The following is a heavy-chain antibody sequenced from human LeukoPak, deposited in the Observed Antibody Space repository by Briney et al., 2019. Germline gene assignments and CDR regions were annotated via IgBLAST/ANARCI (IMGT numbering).Heavy chain of an antibody. D-gene: IGHD2-8*01. CDR3: ARDLPGGWCTNGVCHDAFDI. Sequence: SETLSLTCTVSGDSISSGNYWGWIRQPPGKGLEWIGSIFHTGSTYFNLSLKSRVTISVDTSKNQFSLKLSSVTAADTAVYYCARDLPGGWCTNGVCHDAFDIWGQGTMVTVSS. CDR1: GDSISSGNY. CDR2: IFHTGST. J-gene: IGHJ3*02. V-gene: IGHV4-38-2*02.